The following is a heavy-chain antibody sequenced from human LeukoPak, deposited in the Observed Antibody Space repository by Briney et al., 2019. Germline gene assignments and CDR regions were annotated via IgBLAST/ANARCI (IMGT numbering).Heavy chain of an antibody. V-gene: IGHV3-33*01. Sequence: PGRSLRLSCAASGFTFSSYGMHWVRRAPGKGLEWVAVIWYDGSNKYYADSVKGRFTISRDNSKNTLYLQMNSLRAEDTAVYYCARDVSYNSLDYWGQGTLVTVSS. J-gene: IGHJ4*02. D-gene: IGHD6-13*01. CDR3: ARDVSYNSLDY. CDR1: GFTFSSYG. CDR2: IWYDGSNK.